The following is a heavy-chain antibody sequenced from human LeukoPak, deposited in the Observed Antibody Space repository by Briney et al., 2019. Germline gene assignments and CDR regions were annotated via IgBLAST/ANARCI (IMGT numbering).Heavy chain of an antibody. V-gene: IGHV3-23*01. CDR3: AKDPKLELHPWFDP. J-gene: IGHJ5*02. CDR1: GFTFSNYA. Sequence: GGSLRLSCAASGFTFSNYAMSWVRPRQAPGKGLEWVSTLSGSGITTYYADSVKGRFTISRDNSKNTLYLQMNSLRAEDTAVYYCAKDPKLELHPWFDPWGQGTLVTVSS. CDR2: LSGSGITT. D-gene: IGHD1-7*01.